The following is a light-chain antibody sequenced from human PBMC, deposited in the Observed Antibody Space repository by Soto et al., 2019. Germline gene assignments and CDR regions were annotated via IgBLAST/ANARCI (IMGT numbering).Light chain of an antibody. CDR1: QSISSY. CDR3: QQYGDSPAYT. J-gene: IGKJ2*01. V-gene: IGKV1-39*01. Sequence: DIQMTQSPSSLSASVGDRVTITCRASQSISSYLSWYQQKPGKAPKLLINVASTLQSGVPSRFSGSGSGTDFTLTITGLEPEDSAVYYCQQYGDSPAYTFGQGTKLEI. CDR2: VAS.